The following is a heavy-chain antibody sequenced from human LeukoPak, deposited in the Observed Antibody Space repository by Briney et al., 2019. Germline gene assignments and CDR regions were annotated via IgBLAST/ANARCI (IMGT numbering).Heavy chain of an antibody. J-gene: IGHJ4*02. CDR3: ARSTAQGTMIVVVNNFDY. D-gene: IGHD3-22*01. Sequence: GASVKVSCKASGYTFTSYGISWVRQAPGQGLEWMGWISAYNGNTNYAQKLQGRVTMTTDTSTSTAYTELRSLRSDDTAVYYCARSTAQGTMIVVVNNFDYWGQGTLVTVSS. V-gene: IGHV1-18*01. CDR2: ISAYNGNT. CDR1: GYTFTSYG.